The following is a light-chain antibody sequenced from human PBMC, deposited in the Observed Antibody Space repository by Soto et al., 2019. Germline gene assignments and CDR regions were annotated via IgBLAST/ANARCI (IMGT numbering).Light chain of an antibody. Sequence: QSVLTQPPSASGTPGQRVTISCSGSTSNIGSNTVNWYQQLPGTAPKLLIYSNNQRPSGVPDRFSGSKSGTSASLAISVLQSEDEADYYCAAWDDRLSGYVFGTGTKVTVL. CDR3: AAWDDRLSGYV. J-gene: IGLJ1*01. CDR1: TSNIGSNT. V-gene: IGLV1-44*01. CDR2: SNN.